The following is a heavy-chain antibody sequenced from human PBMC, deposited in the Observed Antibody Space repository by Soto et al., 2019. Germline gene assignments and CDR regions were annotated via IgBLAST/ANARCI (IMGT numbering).Heavy chain of an antibody. D-gene: IGHD3-22*01. V-gene: IGHV3-30*18. CDR3: AKDYDSSGYYYPHWFEP. CDR1: GFTFSSYG. CDR2: ISYDGSNK. Sequence: GGSLRLSCAASGFTFSSYGMHWVRQAPGKGLEWVAAISYDGSNKYYADSVKGRFTISRDNSKNTLYLQMNSLRAEDTAVYYCAKDYDSSGYYYPHWFEPWGQGTLVTVSS. J-gene: IGHJ5*02.